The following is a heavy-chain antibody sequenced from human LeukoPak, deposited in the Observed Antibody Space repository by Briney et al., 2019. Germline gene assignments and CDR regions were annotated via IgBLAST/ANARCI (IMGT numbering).Heavy chain of an antibody. Sequence: PGGSLRLSCTASGFTFGDYAMSWFRQAPGKGLEWVGFIRSKAYGGTTEYAASVKGRFTISRDDSKSIAYLQMNSLKTEDTAVYYCTRDRESFVVVTAIPDYWGQGTLVTVSS. CDR1: GFTFGDYA. D-gene: IGHD2-21*02. V-gene: IGHV3-49*03. J-gene: IGHJ4*02. CDR3: TRDRESFVVVTAIPDY. CDR2: IRSKAYGGTT.